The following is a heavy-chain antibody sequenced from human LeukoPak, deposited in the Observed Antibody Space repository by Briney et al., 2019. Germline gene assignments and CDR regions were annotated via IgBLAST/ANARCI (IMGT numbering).Heavy chain of an antibody. CDR2: IYYSGSA. V-gene: IGHV4-39*07. J-gene: IGHJ4*02. Sequence: SETLSINCTVSGGSIRSSTYYWGWIRQPPGKGLEWIGDIYYSGSAYYNPSLKSRVTIFVNTSKNQFSLKVSSVTAADTAVYYCARGLSSSWYLPSYFDYWGQGTLVTVSS. D-gene: IGHD6-13*01. CDR3: ARGLSSSWYLPSYFDY. CDR1: GGSIRSSTYY.